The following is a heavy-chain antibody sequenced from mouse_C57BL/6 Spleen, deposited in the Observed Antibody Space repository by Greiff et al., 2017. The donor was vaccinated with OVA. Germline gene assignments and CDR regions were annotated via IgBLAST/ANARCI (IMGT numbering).Heavy chain of an antibody. D-gene: IGHD2-2*01. J-gene: IGHJ1*03. CDR1: GYSFTSYY. Sequence: QVQLKESGPELVKPGASVKISCKASGYSFTSYYIHWVKQRPGQGLEWIGWIYPGSGNTKYNEKFKGKATLTADTSSSTAYMQLSSLTSEDSAVYYCAREGYDGWYFDVWGTGTTVTVSS. V-gene: IGHV1-66*01. CDR2: IYPGSGNT. CDR3: AREGYDGWYFDV.